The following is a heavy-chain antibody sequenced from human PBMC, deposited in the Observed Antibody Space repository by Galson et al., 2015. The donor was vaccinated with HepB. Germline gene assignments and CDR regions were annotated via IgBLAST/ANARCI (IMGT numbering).Heavy chain of an antibody. CDR3: ARDAWRYCSGGSCYTAARLDYGMDV. Sequence: SVKVSCKASGYTFTSYGISWVRQAPGQGLEWMGWISAYNGNTNYAQKLQGRVTMTTDTSTSTAYMELRSLRSDDTAVYYCARDAWRYCSGGSCYTAARLDYGMDVWGQGTTVTVSS. D-gene: IGHD2-15*01. CDR1: GYTFTSYG. CDR2: ISAYNGNT. J-gene: IGHJ6*02. V-gene: IGHV1-18*04.